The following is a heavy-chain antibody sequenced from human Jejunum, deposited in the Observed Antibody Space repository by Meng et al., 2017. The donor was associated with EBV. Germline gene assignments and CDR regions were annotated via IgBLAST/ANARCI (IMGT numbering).Heavy chain of an antibody. CDR2: IHTDNGGT. Sequence: VHLVQSVAEVEEPRAAVKVSCKVSGYTFNSYAIHWVRQAPGQRLEWMGWIHTDNGGTKYSQEFQDRVTITRDTSASTAYMEISSLRSEDTAVYYCVKKGTRLTTHGYHFDYWGQGTLVTVFS. D-gene: IGHD2-15*01. V-gene: IGHV1-3*04. J-gene: IGHJ4*02. CDR3: VKKGTRLTTHGYHFDY. CDR1: GYTFNSYA.